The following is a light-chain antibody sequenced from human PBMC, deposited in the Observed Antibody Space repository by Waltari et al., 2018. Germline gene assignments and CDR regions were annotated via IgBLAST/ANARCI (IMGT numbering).Light chain of an antibody. CDR3: QVRDSSSDYRV. CDR1: DIGRKS. V-gene: IGLV3-21*02. Sequence: SYVLTQAPSVSVAPGQAARITFEGDDIGRKSVHWYQQKPGHAPLLVVYDNRVRPSGIPDRFSGSNSGNTATLTISGVEAGDEADYYCQVRDSSSDYRVFGGGTKLTVL. CDR2: DNR. J-gene: IGLJ3*02.